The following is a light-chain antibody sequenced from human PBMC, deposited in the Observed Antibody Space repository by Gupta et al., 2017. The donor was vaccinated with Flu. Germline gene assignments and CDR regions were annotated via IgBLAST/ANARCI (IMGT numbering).Light chain of an antibody. Sequence: NFMLTQPHSVSESPGKTVTISCTRSSSNIASNYVQWYQQRPGSSPTTVIFDDDRRPSGVPDRFSGSIDSSSNSALLTISGLKTEDEADYHCQSYDPNNPYAVFGGGTHLTVL. V-gene: IGLV6-57*01. CDR1: SSNIASNY. J-gene: IGLJ7*01. CDR2: DDD. CDR3: QSYDPNNPYAV.